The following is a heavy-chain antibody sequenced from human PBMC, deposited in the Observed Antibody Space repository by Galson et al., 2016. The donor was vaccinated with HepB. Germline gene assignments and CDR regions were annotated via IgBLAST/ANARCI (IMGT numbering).Heavy chain of an antibody. CDR3: AFSPGPEDV. CDR2: IKYTGST. CDR1: GGSISSDY. Sequence: SETLSLSCTVSGGSISSDYWSWIRQAPGKGLEWIGFIKYTGSTNHNPSLEGRVSISLDRSKNQFSLTLSSVTAADTAVYYCAFSPGPEDVWGQGTTVTVSS. D-gene: IGHD1-14*01. V-gene: IGHV4-59*03. J-gene: IGHJ6*02.